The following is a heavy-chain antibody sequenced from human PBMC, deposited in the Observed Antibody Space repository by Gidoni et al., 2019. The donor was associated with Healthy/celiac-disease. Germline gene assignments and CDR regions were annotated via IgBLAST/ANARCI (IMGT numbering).Heavy chain of an antibody. V-gene: IGHV4-61*02. CDR2: IYTSGST. CDR3: ASSGADETGDY. Sequence: QVQLQESGPGLVTPSQTLSLTCTVSGGPISSGSYYWSWIRQPAGKGLEWTGRIYTSGSTNYNPSLKSRVTISVDTSKNQFSLKLSSVTAADTAEYYCASSGADETGDYWGQGTLVTVSS. CDR1: GGPISSGSYY. D-gene: IGHD1-26*01. J-gene: IGHJ4*02.